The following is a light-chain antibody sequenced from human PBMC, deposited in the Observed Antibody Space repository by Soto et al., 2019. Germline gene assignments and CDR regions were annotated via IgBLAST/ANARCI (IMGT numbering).Light chain of an antibody. V-gene: IGLV2-14*01. CDR3: SSYTSSSTVV. CDR1: SSDVWGYHY. J-gene: IGLJ2*01. Sequence: QAVVTQPASVSGSPGQSITISCTGTSSDVWGYHYVSWYQQHPGKAPKLMIYDVSNRPSGVSNRFSGSKSGNTASLTISGLQAEDEADYYCSSYTSSSTVVFGGGTKLTVL. CDR2: DVS.